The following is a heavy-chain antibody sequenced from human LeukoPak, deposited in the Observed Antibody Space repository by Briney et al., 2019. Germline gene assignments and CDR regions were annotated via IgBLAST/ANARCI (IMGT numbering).Heavy chain of an antibody. CDR2: ISGSGGST. CDR1: GFTFSTYE. D-gene: IGHD4-17*01. CDR3: AKTYGDYATHDAFDI. Sequence: GGSLRLSCAASGFTFSTYEMNWVRQAPGKGLEWVSAISGSGGSTYYADSVKGRFTISRDNSKNTLYLQMNSLRAEDTAVYYCAKTYGDYATHDAFDIWGQGTMVTVSS. V-gene: IGHV3-23*01. J-gene: IGHJ3*02.